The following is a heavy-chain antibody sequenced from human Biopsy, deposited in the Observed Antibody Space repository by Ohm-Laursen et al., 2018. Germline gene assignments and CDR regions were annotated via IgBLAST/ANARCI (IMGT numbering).Heavy chain of an antibody. CDR1: GGSISSYY. D-gene: IGHD3-10*01. CDR3: ARGLPRIAPMVRGRRTWFDP. V-gene: IGHV4-59*12. Sequence: SETLSLTCTVSGGSISSYYWSWIRQPPGKGLECIGYIYYSGSTNYSPSLKSRVTMSVDTSKNQFSLKLSSVTAADTAVYFCARGLPRIAPMVRGRRTWFDPWGQGTLVTVSS. J-gene: IGHJ5*02. CDR2: IYYSGST.